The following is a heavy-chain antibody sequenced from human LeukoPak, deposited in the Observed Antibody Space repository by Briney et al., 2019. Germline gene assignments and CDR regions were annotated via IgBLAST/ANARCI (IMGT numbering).Heavy chain of an antibody. V-gene: IGHV3-74*01. CDR3: AIAPAYYYDSSGYP. J-gene: IGHJ5*02. Sequence: GGSLRLSCAASGFNFRSSWMYWVRQVPGKGLVWVARMNSDGSDTAHADSVKGRFTISRDNAKNTLYLQMNSLRAEDTAVYYCAIAPAYYYDSSGYPWGQGTLVTVSS. D-gene: IGHD3-22*01. CDR2: MNSDGSDT. CDR1: GFNFRSSW.